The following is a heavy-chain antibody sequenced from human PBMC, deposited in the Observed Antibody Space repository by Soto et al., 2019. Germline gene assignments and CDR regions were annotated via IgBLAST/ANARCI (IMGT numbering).Heavy chain of an antibody. D-gene: IGHD1-20*01. CDR2: ISGSNGEST. CDR3: VKHNWNNVGWFDP. J-gene: IGHJ5*02. V-gene: IGHV3-23*01. Sequence: EVQLLESGGGLVQPGESLRLSCAASGFTFSNSAMTWVRQTPGKGLEWASTISGSNGESTYYADSVKGGFTISRDNSKNTLYLQMNSLRAEATAVYNCVKHNWNNVGWFDPWGQGTLFTVSS. CDR1: GFTFSNSA.